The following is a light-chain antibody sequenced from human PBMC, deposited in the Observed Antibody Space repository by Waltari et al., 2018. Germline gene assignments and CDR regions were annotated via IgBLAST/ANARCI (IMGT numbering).Light chain of an antibody. CDR3: CSYAGSSTFYV. V-gene: IGLV2-23*01. J-gene: IGLJ1*01. CDR1: SSDVGSYNL. CDR2: EGS. Sequence: QSALTQPASVSGSPGQSIAISCTGTSSDVGSYNLVSWYQQHPGKAPKLMIYEGSKRPSGVSNLFTGSKYGNTASLTISGLQAEDEADYYCCSYAGSSTFYVFGTGTKVTVL.